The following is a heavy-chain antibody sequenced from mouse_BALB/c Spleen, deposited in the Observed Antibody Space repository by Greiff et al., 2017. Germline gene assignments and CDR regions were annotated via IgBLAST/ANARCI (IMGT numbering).Heavy chain of an antibody. CDR1: GYTFTDYE. CDR3: TRKGAPYAMDY. CDR2: IDPETGGT. J-gene: IGHJ4*01. Sequence: QVQLKESGAELVRPGASVTLSCKASGYTFTDYEMHWVKQTPVHGLEWIGAIDPETGGTAYNQKFKGKATLTADKSSSTAYMELRSLTSEDSAVYYCTRKGAPYAMDYWGQGTSVTVSS. V-gene: IGHV1-15*01.